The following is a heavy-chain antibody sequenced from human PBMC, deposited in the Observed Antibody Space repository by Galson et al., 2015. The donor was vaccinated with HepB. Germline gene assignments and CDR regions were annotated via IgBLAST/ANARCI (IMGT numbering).Heavy chain of an antibody. V-gene: IGHV1-24*01. CDR3: ATAIVVVPAATTAFDY. J-gene: IGHJ4*02. Sequence: SVKVSCKVSGYTLTELSMHWVRQAPGKGLEWMGGFDPEDGETIYAQKFQGRVTMTEDTSTDTAYMELSSLRSEDTAVYYCATAIVVVPAATTAFDYWGQGTLVTVSS. D-gene: IGHD2-2*01. CDR2: FDPEDGET. CDR1: GYTLTELS.